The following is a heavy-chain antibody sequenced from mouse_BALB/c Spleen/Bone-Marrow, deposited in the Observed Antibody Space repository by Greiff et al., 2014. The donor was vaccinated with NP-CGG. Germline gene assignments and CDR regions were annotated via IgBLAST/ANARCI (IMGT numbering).Heavy chain of an antibody. Sequence: EVQLQQSGAELVKPGASVKLSCTASGFNIKDTYMYWVKQRPEQGLEWIGRIDPANGNTKYDPKFQDKATITAGTSSNTAYLQLSSLTSEDTAVYYCARYYYGSSLFAYWGQGTLVTVSA. CDR1: GFNIKDTY. V-gene: IGHV14-3*02. CDR3: ARYYYGSSLFAY. J-gene: IGHJ3*01. D-gene: IGHD1-1*01. CDR2: IDPANGNT.